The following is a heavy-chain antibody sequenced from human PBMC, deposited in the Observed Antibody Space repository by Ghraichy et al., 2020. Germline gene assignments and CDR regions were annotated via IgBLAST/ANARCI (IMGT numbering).Heavy chain of an antibody. CDR2: IYYSGNI. V-gene: IGHV4-39*07. Sequence: SETLSLTCTVSGGSISNSGYYWGWIRQSPGKGLEWIGTIYYSGNIYYNRSLQSRVTMSVDTSKNQLSLRLSSVTAADTAVYYCVRVAGGTSYYRNYFDSWGQGTVVTVSS. CDR3: VRVAGGTSYYRNYFDS. J-gene: IGHJ4*02. D-gene: IGHD3-10*01. CDR1: GGSISNSGYY.